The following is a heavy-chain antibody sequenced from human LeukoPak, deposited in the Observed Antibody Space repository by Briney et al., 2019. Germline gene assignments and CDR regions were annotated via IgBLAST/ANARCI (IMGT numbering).Heavy chain of an antibody. CDR2: VCSGGST. CDR3: AREGRGSYYFDY. CDR1: GFTVSSKY. J-gene: IGHJ4*02. V-gene: IGHV3-66*01. Sequence: GGSLRLSCAASGFTVSSKYMSWVRQAPGKGLEWVSVVCSGGSTFYAASVKGRFIITRDNSTNTLYLQVNSMRVEDTAVYYCAREGRGSYYFDYWGQGTLPTLSS. D-gene: IGHD1-26*01.